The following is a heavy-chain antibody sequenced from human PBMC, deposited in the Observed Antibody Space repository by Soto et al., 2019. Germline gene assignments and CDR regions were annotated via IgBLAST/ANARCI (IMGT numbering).Heavy chain of an antibody. V-gene: IGHV3-30-3*01. D-gene: IGHD1-26*01. CDR1: GFTFTSYA. CDR2: ISYYGDNK. Sequence: QVQLVESGGGVVQPGRSLRLSWAASGFTFTSYAMPWVRQAPGKGLEWVAVISYYGDNKYYAESVKGRFTISRGNSQHTLYRQMNIMRAEDTAVYYGARDLRGSCPEPLYYFDYWFQVPLLTVSS. J-gene: IGHJ4*02. CDR3: ARDLRGSCPEPLYYFDY.